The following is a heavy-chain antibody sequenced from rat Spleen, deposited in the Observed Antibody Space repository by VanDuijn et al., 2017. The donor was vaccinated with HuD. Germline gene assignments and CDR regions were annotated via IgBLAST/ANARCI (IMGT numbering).Heavy chain of an antibody. CDR2: ISYEGSST. CDR1: GFTFSDYY. V-gene: IGHV5-22*01. J-gene: IGHJ2*01. CDR3: AGPVLGGEASGY. Sequence: EVQLVESGGGLVQPGRSLKLSCAASGFTFSDYYMAWVRQAPKKGLEWVASISYEGSSTYYGDSVKGRFTISRDNAKSTLYLQMNSLRSEDTATYDCAGPVLGGEASGYGGQGVMVTVSS. D-gene: IGHD1-11*01.